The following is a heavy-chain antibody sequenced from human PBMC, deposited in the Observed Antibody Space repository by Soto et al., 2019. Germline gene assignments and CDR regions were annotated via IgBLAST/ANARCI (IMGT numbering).Heavy chain of an antibody. D-gene: IGHD2-8*01. CDR1: GYTFNFYG. CDR2: ISGFNGNT. J-gene: IGHJ4*02. V-gene: IGHV1-18*01. Sequence: QVQLVQSGAEVKKPGASVKVSCKASGYTFNFYGITWVRQAPGQGLEWMGWISGFNGNTNYAADLQGRVTMTTDTSASTAYMQLRRLRSDDTAVYYCARVGVSSGHVSPDFESWGQGTVVTVPS. CDR3: ARVGVSSGHVSPDFES.